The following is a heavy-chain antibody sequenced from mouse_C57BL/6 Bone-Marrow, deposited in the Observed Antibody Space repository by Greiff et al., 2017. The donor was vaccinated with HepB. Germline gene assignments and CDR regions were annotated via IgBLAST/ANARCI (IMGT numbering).Heavy chain of an antibody. V-gene: IGHV1-82*01. CDR2: IYPGDGDT. D-gene: IGHD3-2*02. J-gene: IGHJ3*01. Sequence: VQLQESGPELVKPGASVKISCKASGYAFSSSWMNWVKQRPGKGLEWIGRIYPGDGDTNYNGKFKGKATLTADKSSSTAYMQLSSLTSEDSAVYYCAREGRGSGYGFAYWGQGTLVTVSA. CDR3: AREGRGSGYGFAY. CDR1: GYAFSSSW.